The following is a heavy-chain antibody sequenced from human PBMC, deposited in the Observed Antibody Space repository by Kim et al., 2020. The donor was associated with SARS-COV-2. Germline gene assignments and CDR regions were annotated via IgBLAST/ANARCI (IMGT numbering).Heavy chain of an antibody. D-gene: IGHD2-15*01. CDR1: GYTFTSYA. V-gene: IGHV1-3*01. CDR3: ARSSGDIVVVVAARHLDY. CDR2: INAGNGNT. J-gene: IGHJ4*02. Sequence: ASVKVSCKASGYTFTSYAMHWVRQAPGQRLEWMGWINAGNGNTKYSQKFQGRVTITRDTSASTAYMGLSSLRSEDTAVYYCARSSGDIVVVVAARHLDYWGQGTLVTVSS.